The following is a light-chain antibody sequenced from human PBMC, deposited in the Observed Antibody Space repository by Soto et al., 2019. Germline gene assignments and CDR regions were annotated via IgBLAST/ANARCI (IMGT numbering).Light chain of an antibody. CDR3: AAWDDSLSGGV. J-gene: IGLJ3*02. Sequence: QSVLTQPPSVSGTPGQWVSISCSGSTSDIGTNTVTWYQQVPGTAPRMIIYKNNERPPGVPGRFSGSKSGTSASLAISGLRSEDEADYHCAAWDDSLSGGVFGGGTKVTVL. V-gene: IGLV1-44*01. CDR2: KNN. CDR1: TSDIGTNT.